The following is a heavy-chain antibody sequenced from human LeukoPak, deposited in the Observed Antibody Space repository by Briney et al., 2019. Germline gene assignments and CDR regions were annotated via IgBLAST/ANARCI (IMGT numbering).Heavy chain of an antibody. Sequence: GASVKVSCKASGYTFFNYHIHWVRQTPGRGLEWMGVINPTGGSTTYAQHFQGRVTVTRDTSTSTGYIEVSSLTSEDTAVYYCARGRCTTTNCYSANYYGLDAWGQGTTVTVSS. V-gene: IGHV1-46*01. CDR2: INPTGGST. CDR1: GYTFFNYH. J-gene: IGHJ6*02. CDR3: ARGRCTTTNCYSANYYGLDA. D-gene: IGHD2-2*02.